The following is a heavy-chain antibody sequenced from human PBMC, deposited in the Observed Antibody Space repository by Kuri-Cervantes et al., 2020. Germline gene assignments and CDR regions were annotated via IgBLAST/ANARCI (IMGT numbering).Heavy chain of an antibody. CDR3: ARVREFGDFEY. Sequence: GGSLRLSCAASGFTFDDYAMHWVRQAPGKGLEWVSGISWNSGSIGYADSVKGRFTISRDNAKNSLYLQMNSLRPEDTAVYYCARVREFGDFEYWGQGTLVTVSS. CDR1: GFTFDDYA. V-gene: IGHV3-9*01. CDR2: ISWNSGSI. D-gene: IGHD3-10*01. J-gene: IGHJ4*02.